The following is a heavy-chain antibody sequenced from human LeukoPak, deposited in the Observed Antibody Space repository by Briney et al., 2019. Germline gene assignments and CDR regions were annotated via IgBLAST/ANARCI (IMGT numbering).Heavy chain of an antibody. Sequence: GGSLRLSCAASGFTFSSYEMNWVRQAPGKGLEWVSYISSSGSTIYYADSVKGRFTISRDNARNSLYLQMNSLRAEDTAVYYCARVPLYSSGWYAEIDYWGQGTLVTVSS. CDR3: ARVPLYSSGWYAEIDY. CDR1: GFTFSSYE. CDR2: ISSSGSTI. J-gene: IGHJ4*02. V-gene: IGHV3-48*03. D-gene: IGHD6-19*01.